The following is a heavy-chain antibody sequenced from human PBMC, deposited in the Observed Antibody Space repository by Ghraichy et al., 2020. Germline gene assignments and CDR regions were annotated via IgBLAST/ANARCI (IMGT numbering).Heavy chain of an antibody. CDR2: INHSGST. CDR1: GGSFSGYY. Sequence: SQTLSLTCAVYGGSFSGYYWSWIRQPPGKGLEWIGEINHSGSTNYNPSLKSRVTISVDTSKNQFSLKLSSVTAADTAVYYCARARVGRYFVWLLHVPFDYWGQGTLVTVSS. CDR3: ARARVGRYFVWLLHVPFDY. V-gene: IGHV4-34*01. J-gene: IGHJ4*02. D-gene: IGHD3-9*01.